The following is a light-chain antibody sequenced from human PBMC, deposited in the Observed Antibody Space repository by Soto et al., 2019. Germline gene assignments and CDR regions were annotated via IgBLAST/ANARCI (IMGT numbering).Light chain of an antibody. J-gene: IGKJ5*01. CDR3: QLSQQRSSWPPIA. V-gene: IGKV3-11*01. CDR1: ERISHS. Sequence: DIVLTQSPATLSLSPGNRVTLSCRANERISHSLAWYLQKPGQAPRILIYDASFRATGIPERFSGSGSGTDFTLSISSLEPEDFAVYYCQLSQQRSSWPPIAFGQGTRLDLK. CDR2: DAS.